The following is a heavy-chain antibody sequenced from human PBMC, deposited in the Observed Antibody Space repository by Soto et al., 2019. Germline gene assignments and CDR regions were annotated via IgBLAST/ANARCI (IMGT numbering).Heavy chain of an antibody. CDR2: ISAYNGNT. Sequence: ASVKVSCKASGGTFSSYAISWVRQAPGQGLEWMGWISAYNGNTNYAQKLQGRVTMTTDTSTSTAYMELRSLRSDDTAVYYCARVFTAVALRFDPWGQGTLVTVSS. CDR3: ARVFTAVALRFDP. CDR1: GGTFSSYA. J-gene: IGHJ5*02. D-gene: IGHD6-19*01. V-gene: IGHV1-18*01.